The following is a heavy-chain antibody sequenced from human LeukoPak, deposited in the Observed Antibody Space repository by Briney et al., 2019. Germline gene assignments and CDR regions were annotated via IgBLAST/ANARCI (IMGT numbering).Heavy chain of an antibody. CDR1: GFTFSSYA. CDR2: ISSNGGST. V-gene: IGHV3-64*01. D-gene: IGHD3-10*01. J-gene: IGHJ6*03. Sequence: GGSLRLSCAASGFTFSSYAMHWVRQAPGKGLEYVSAISSNGGSTYYANSVKGRFTISRDNSKNTLYLQMGSLRAEDMAVYYCARGWGPFGELLRSWYYYMDVWGKGTTVTVSS. CDR3: ARGWGPFGELLRSWYYYMDV.